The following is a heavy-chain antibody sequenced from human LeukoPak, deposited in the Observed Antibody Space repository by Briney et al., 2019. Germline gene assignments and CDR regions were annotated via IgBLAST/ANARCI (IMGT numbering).Heavy chain of an antibody. D-gene: IGHD5-18*01. J-gene: IGHJ4*02. V-gene: IGHV3-23*01. CDR3: TKGTIWLPFDY. Sequence: GGSLRLSCAASGFTFSNYAMSWARQAPGKGLEWVSAISGSGGSTYYADSVKGRFTISRDNSKNTLYLQMNSLRAEDTAVYYCTKGTIWLPFDYWGQGTLVTGSS. CDR1: GFTFSNYA. CDR2: ISGSGGST.